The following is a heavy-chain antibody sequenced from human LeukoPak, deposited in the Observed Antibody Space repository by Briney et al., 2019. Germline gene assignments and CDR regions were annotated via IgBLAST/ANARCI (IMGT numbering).Heavy chain of an antibody. D-gene: IGHD2-21*02. V-gene: IGHV1-46*01. CDR2: INPSGGST. Sequence: ASVKVSCKASGYTFISYFLHWVRQAPGQGLEWMGIINPSGGSTRYAQKFQGRVTMTRDPSTSTVYMELSSLRSEDTAVYYCARRGGDAIRPFDYWGQGTLVTVSS. CDR3: ARRGGDAIRPFDY. CDR1: GYTFISYF. J-gene: IGHJ4*02.